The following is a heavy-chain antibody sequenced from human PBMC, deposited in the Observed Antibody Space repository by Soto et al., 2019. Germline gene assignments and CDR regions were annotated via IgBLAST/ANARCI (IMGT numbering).Heavy chain of an antibody. D-gene: IGHD6-13*01. CDR2: IKEDGSEK. CDR1: GFTFSSYW. CDR3: ARDFQPNYGSSWAHH. Sequence: GGSLRLSCTGSGFTFSSYWMSWVRQAPGKGLKWVANIKEDGSEKNYVDSVQGRFTISRDNAKNILYLQMNSLRADDTAVYYCARDFQPNYGSSWAHHWGQGALVTVSS. V-gene: IGHV3-7*01. J-gene: IGHJ5*02.